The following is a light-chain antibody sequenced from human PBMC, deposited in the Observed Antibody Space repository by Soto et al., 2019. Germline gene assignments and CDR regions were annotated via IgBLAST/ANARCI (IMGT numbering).Light chain of an antibody. V-gene: IGLV2-23*02. CDR2: EVT. Sequence: QSALTQPASVSGSPGQSITISCTGTSRDVGSYSLVSWFQQHPGEAPKLMIYEVTKRPSGVSNRFSGSKSGNTASLTISGLQAEDEADYYCCSYAGNMISWVFGGGTKLTVL. J-gene: IGLJ3*02. CDR3: CSYAGNMISWV. CDR1: SRDVGSYSL.